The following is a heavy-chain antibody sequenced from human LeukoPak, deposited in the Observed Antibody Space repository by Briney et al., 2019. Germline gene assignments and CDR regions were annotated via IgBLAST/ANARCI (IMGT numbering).Heavy chain of an antibody. V-gene: IGHV3-23*01. D-gene: IGHD6-19*01. CDR2: ISGSGGGT. CDR3: AKQPSALAGTYDY. CDR1: GFTFSSSA. Sequence: GGSLRLSCTASGFTFSSSAMSWVRQPPGKGLEWVSAISGSGGGTYYADSVKGRFAISRDNSKNTLYLQMNSLRAEDTAVYYCAKQPSALAGTYDYWGQGTLVTVSS. J-gene: IGHJ4*02.